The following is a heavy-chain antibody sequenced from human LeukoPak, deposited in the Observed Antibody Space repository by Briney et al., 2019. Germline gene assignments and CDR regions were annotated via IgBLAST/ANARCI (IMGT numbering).Heavy chain of an antibody. CDR1: GASLSSGSYY. CDR3: ARGSRDGYNSFDY. CDR2: IYPSGST. D-gene: IGHD5-24*01. J-gene: IGHJ4*02. Sequence: SETLSLTCTVSGASLSSGSYYWSWIRQPAGKGLEWIGRIYPSGSTDYNPSLKSRVTISVDTSKNQFSLKLSSVTAADTAVYYCARGSRDGYNSFDYWGQGTLVTVSS. V-gene: IGHV4-61*02.